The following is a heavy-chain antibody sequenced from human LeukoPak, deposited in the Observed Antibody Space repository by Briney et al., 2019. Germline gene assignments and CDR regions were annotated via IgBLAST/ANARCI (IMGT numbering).Heavy chain of an antibody. CDR1: GFTFSSYW. J-gene: IGHJ4*02. V-gene: IGHV3-7*01. D-gene: IGHD5-18*01. CDR3: ARDAGTRLKYSFGYGDY. Sequence: PGGSLRLSCAASGFTFSSYWMSWVRQAPGKGLEWVANIKQDGSEKYYVDSVKGRFTISRDNAKNSLYLQMNSLRAEDTAVYYCARDAGTRLKYSFGYGDYWGQGALVTVSS. CDR2: IKQDGSEK.